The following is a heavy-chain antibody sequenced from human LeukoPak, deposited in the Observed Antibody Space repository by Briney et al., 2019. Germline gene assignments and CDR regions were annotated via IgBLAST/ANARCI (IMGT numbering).Heavy chain of an antibody. J-gene: IGHJ4*02. CDR3: ARSFYYYGSGSYYNVGNYYFDY. D-gene: IGHD3-10*01. Sequence: GESLKISCKGSGYSFTTYWIGWVRQMPGKGLEWMGIIYPGDSDTRYSPSFQGQVTISADKSISTAYLQWSSLKASDTAMYYCARSFYYYGSGSYYNVGNYYFDYWGQGTLVTVSS. CDR2: IYPGDSDT. V-gene: IGHV5-51*01. CDR1: GYSFTTYW.